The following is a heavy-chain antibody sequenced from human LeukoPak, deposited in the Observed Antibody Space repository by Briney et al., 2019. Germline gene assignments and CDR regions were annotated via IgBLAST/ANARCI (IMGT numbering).Heavy chain of an antibody. CDR3: ASQQWLVSTFDI. CDR2: INSDGSST. Sequence: GGSLRLSCAASGFTFSSYWMSWVRQAPGKGLVWVSRINSDGSSTSYADSVKGRFTISRDNVKNTLYLQMNSLRAEDTAVYYCASQQWLVSTFDIWGQGTMVTVSS. CDR1: GFTFSSYW. D-gene: IGHD6-19*01. J-gene: IGHJ3*02. V-gene: IGHV3-74*01.